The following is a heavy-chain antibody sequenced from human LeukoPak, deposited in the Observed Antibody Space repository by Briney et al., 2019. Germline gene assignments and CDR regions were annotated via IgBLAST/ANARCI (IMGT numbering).Heavy chain of an antibody. D-gene: IGHD1-7*01. CDR3: ARSGGLLELSPYMDV. V-gene: IGHV4-4*09. Sequence: SETLSLTCTVPGGSISSYYWSWIRRPPGKGLEWIGYIYTSGSTNYNPSLKSRVTISVDTSKNQFSLKLSSVTAADTAVYYCARSGGLLELSPYMDVWGKGTTVTVSS. CDR2: IYTSGST. J-gene: IGHJ6*03. CDR1: GGSISSYY.